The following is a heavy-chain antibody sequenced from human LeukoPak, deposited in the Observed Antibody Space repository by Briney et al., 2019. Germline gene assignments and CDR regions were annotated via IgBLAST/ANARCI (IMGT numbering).Heavy chain of an antibody. D-gene: IGHD3-22*01. CDR2: INPNSGGT. CDR1: GYTFTGYY. J-gene: IGHJ3*02. V-gene: IGHV1-2*02. Sequence: ASVKDSCKASGYTFTGYYMHWVRQAPGQGLEWMGWINPNSGGTNYAQKFQGRVTMTRDTSISTAYMELSRLRSDDTAVYYCARRSQSVGGYVPPDAFDIWGQGTMVTVSS. CDR3: ARRSQSVGGYVPPDAFDI.